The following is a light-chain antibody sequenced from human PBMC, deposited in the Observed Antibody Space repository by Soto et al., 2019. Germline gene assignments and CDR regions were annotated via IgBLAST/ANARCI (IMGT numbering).Light chain of an antibody. V-gene: IGKV3-15*01. CDR3: QQYNNWPRT. Sequence: EIVMTQSPATLSVSPGERATLSCRASQSVSSNLAWYQQNPGQAPRLLIYGASTRATGNPARFSGSGSGTEFTLTISSLQSEDFAVCYCQQYNNWPRTFGQGTKVEIK. CDR2: GAS. J-gene: IGKJ1*01. CDR1: QSVSSN.